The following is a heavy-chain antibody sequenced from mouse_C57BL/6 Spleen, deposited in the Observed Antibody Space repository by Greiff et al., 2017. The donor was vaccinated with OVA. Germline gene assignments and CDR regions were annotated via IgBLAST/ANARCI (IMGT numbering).Heavy chain of an antibody. CDR3: AIGTGTWYFDV. Sequence: VKQRPGQGLEWVGRIHPSDSDTNYNLKFKGKATLTVAKSSSTAYMPLSSLTSEDSAVYYCAIGTGTWYFDVWGTGTTVTVSS. V-gene: IGHV1-74*01. J-gene: IGHJ1*03. CDR2: IHPSDSDT. D-gene: IGHD4-1*01.